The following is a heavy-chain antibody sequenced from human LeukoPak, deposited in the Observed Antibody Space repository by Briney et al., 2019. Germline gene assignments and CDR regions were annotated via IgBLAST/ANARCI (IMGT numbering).Heavy chain of an antibody. V-gene: IGHV4-61*02. CDR1: GGSISSGSYY. Sequence: SETLSLTCTVSGGSISSGSYYWSWIRQPAGKGLEWIGRIYTSGSTNYNPSLKSRVTISVDTSKNQFSLKLSSVTAADTAVYYCARESVVTDYYFDYWGQGTMVTVSS. D-gene: IGHD3-22*01. J-gene: IGHJ4*03. CDR3: ARESVVTDYYFDY. CDR2: IYTSGST.